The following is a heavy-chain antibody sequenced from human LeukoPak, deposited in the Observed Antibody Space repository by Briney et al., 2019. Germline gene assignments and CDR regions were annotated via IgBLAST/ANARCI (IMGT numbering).Heavy chain of an antibody. Sequence: GGSLRLSCAASGFTFSSYAMSWVRQAPGKGLEWVSAIRGSGGSTYYADSVKGRFTISRDNAKNSLYLQMNSLRAEDTAVYYCAREPSGMDVWGQGTTVIVSS. CDR3: AREPSGMDV. V-gene: IGHV3-23*01. J-gene: IGHJ6*02. CDR2: IRGSGGST. CDR1: GFTFSSYA.